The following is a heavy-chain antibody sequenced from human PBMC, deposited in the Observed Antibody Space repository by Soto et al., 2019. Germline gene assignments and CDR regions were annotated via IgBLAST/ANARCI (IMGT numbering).Heavy chain of an antibody. CDR3: ARATYYYDSSGYWLGAFDI. CDR1: GFTFSSYD. Sequence: VQLVESGGGLVQPGGSLRLSCAASGFTFSSYDMHWVRQATGKGLEWVSAIGTAGETYYPGSVKGRFTISRENAKNSLYLQMNSLRAGDTAVYYCARATYYYDSSGYWLGAFDIWGQGTMVTVSS. V-gene: IGHV3-13*01. J-gene: IGHJ3*02. CDR2: IGTAGET. D-gene: IGHD3-22*01.